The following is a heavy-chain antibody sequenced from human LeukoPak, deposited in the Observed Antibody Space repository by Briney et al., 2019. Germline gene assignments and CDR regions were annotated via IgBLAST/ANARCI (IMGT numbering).Heavy chain of an antibody. CDR3: ARVAAAANFDY. J-gene: IGHJ4*02. CDR2: IYYSGST. CDR1: GGSISSGGYY. D-gene: IGHD6-13*01. V-gene: IGHV4-31*03. Sequence: PSETLSLTCTVSGGSISSGGYYWSWIRQHPGKGLEWIGYIYYSGSTYYNPSLKSRVTISVDTSKNQFSLKLSPVTAADTAVYYCARVAAAANFDYWGQGTLVTVSS.